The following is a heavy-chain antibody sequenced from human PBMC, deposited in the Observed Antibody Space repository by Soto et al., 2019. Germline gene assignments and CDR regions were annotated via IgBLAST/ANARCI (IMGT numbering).Heavy chain of an antibody. CDR1: GLSFSSYA. D-gene: IGHD1-1*01. CDR2: ISITGGTT. V-gene: IGHV3-23*01. Sequence: VNLLESGGGRTQPGVTLRLSCAASGLSFSSYAMQWVRQAPGKSLEWVSAISITGGTTFYSDSVKCRFTISRDNSNNIFFLEMSDLRAEDTAVYYGAKGATGTFFDYYLDHLGLGTLVTVSS. CDR3: AKGATGTFFDYYLDH. J-gene: IGHJ4*02.